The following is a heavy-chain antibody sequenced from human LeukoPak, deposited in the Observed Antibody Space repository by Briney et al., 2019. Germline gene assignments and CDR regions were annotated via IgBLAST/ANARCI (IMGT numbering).Heavy chain of an antibody. CDR3: AKDRIYGGNAGGFDY. Sequence: GGSLRLSCAASGFTFSSYAMSWVRQAPGKGLEWVSATSGSGGSTYYADSVKGRFTISRDNSKNTLYLQMNSLRAEDTAVYYCAKDRIYGGNAGGFDYWGQGTLVTVSS. J-gene: IGHJ4*02. V-gene: IGHV3-23*01. CDR2: TSGSGGST. D-gene: IGHD4-23*01. CDR1: GFTFSSYA.